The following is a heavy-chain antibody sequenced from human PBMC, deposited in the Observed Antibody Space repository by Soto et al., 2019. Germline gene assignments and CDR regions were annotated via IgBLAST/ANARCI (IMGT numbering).Heavy chain of an antibody. J-gene: IGHJ4*02. CDR3: ARNLGEGYFDY. V-gene: IGHV4-59*08. CDR2: IHYTGST. CDR1: GGIRISYY. Sequence: SETLSLTSSFSGGIRISYYWSWIRQPPGKGLEWIGYIHYTGSTNYNPSLKSRVTISVDTSKNHFSLKLSSVTAADTAVYYCARNLGEGYFDYWGQGTLVTVSS.